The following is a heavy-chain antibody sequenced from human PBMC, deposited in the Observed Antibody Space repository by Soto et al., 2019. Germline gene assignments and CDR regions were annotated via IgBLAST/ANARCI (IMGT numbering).Heavy chain of an antibody. D-gene: IGHD2-8*01. Sequence: PPQPLSLTCTVYNWSFSGYYWSCIRKNSSKMPLWIGEMNHSGSTNYNPSLKSRVTISVDTSKNQFSLKLSCVTAADTAVYYCARGYQTTSIVLMVFGNWFDPWGQGTLVTVSS. V-gene: IGHV4-34*01. CDR1: NWSFSGYY. CDR3: ARGYQTTSIVLMVFGNWFDP. CDR2: MNHSGST. J-gene: IGHJ5*02.